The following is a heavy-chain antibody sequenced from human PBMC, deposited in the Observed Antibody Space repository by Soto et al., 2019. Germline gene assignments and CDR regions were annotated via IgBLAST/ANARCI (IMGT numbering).Heavy chain of an antibody. Sequence: GGSLRLSCAASGFTFSSYAMSWVRQAPGKGLEWVSAISGSGGSTYYADSVKGRFTISRDNSKNTLYLQMNSLRAEDTAVYYCAKDSRSIRLRFLEWHAFDIWGQGTMVTVSS. CDR3: AKDSRSIRLRFLEWHAFDI. CDR2: ISGSGGST. D-gene: IGHD3-3*01. J-gene: IGHJ3*02. V-gene: IGHV3-23*01. CDR1: GFTFSSYA.